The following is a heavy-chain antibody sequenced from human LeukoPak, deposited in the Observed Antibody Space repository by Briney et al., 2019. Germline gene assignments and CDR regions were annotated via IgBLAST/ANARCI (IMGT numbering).Heavy chain of an antibody. CDR2: ISPNGVIT. D-gene: IGHD5-24*01. CDR3: AKDDAWLQYGN. Sequence: WGSLRLSCVASGFTFRSHGMNWVRQAPGKGLEWVSGISPNGVITYYADSVKGRFTISRDNSKGTVYLQMNSLRPEDTAVYYCAKDDAWLQYGNWGRGTLVTVSS. CDR1: GFTFRSHG. J-gene: IGHJ4*02. V-gene: IGHV3-23*01.